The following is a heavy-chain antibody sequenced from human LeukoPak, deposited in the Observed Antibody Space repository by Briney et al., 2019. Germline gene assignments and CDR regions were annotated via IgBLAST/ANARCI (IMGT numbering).Heavy chain of an antibody. V-gene: IGHV3-48*01. J-gene: IGHJ5*02. D-gene: IGHD4-17*01. Sequence: GGSLRLSCAASGFTFSSYSMNWVRQAPGKGLEWVSYISSSSNTIYYADSVKGRFTISRDNSKNTLYLQMNSLRAEDTAVYYCARDWTARKNYGDYDNWFDPWGQGTLVTVSS. CDR2: ISSSSNTI. CDR1: GFTFSSYS. CDR3: ARDWTARKNYGDYDNWFDP.